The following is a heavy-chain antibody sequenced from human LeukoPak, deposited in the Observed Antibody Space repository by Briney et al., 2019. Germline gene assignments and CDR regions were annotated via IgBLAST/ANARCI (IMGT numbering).Heavy chain of an antibody. D-gene: IGHD2-15*01. Sequence: GGSLRLSCAASGFTFSSYWMSWVRQAPGKGREWVANIKQDGSEKYYVDSGKGRFTIARDNAKNSLYLQMNSLRAEDTAVYYCARSRRWFPFDYWGQGTLVTVSS. V-gene: IGHV3-7*01. CDR2: IKQDGSEK. J-gene: IGHJ4*02. CDR3: ARSRRWFPFDY. CDR1: GFTFSSYW.